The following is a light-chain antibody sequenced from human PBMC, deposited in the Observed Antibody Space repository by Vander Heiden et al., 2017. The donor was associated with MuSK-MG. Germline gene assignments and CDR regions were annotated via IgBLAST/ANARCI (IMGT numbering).Light chain of an antibody. V-gene: IGLV2-23*02. CDR1: TRVVGNYNL. J-gene: IGLJ2*01. CDR3: CSYAGSSTLI. Sequence: PPGQSITLSCPGTTRVVGNYNLVSWYQQYPGKAPKLMIYEVTKRPSGVSNRFAGSKSGNTASLTISGLQAEDEGDYYCCSYAGSSTLIFGGGTKLTVL. CDR2: EVT.